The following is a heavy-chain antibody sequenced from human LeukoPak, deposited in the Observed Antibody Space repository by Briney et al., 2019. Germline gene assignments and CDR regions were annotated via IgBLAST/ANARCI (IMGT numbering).Heavy chain of an antibody. CDR1: GGSISSSSYY. CDR3: ARDGAGTWVPYYYYYYGMDV. V-gene: IGHV4-39*07. CDR2: IYYSGST. J-gene: IGHJ6*02. D-gene: IGHD6-19*01. Sequence: TSETLSLTCTVSGGSISSSSYYWGWIRQPPGKGLEWIGSIYYSGSTYYNPSLKSRVTISVDTSKNQFSLKLSSVTAADTAVYYCARDGAGTWVPYYYYYYGMDVWGQGTTVTVSS.